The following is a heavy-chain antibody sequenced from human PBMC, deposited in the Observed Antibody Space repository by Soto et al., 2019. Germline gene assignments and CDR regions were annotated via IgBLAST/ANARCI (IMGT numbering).Heavy chain of an antibody. Sequence: SETLSLTCTVSGGSMISYYWSWILQPPWRGLEWIGFIYYAGSTEYNPSLNSRVTISVDTSKNQFSLQLSSVSAADTAVYYCNRGPSGDKVDYWGQGTLVTVSS. D-gene: IGHD7-27*01. CDR3: NRGPSGDKVDY. J-gene: IGHJ4*02. CDR1: GGSMISYY. CDR2: IYYAGST. V-gene: IGHV4-59*08.